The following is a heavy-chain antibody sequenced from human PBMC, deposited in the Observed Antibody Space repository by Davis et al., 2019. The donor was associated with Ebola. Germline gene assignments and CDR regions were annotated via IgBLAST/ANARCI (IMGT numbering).Heavy chain of an antibody. J-gene: IGHJ4*02. CDR2: IYHTGST. Sequence: MPSETLSLTCAVSGGSISSSYWWSWVRQPPGKGLEWIGEIYHTGSTNYNPSLKSRVTISVDKSKNQFSLKLSSVTAADTAVYFCARDREWLVQGYFDYWGQGTLVTVPS. CDR3: ARDREWLVQGYFDY. CDR1: GGSISSSYW. D-gene: IGHD6-19*01. V-gene: IGHV4-4*02.